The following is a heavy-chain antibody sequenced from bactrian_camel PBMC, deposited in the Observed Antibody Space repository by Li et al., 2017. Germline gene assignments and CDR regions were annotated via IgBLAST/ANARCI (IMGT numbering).Heavy chain of an antibody. J-gene: IGHJ4*01. CDR3: TRETQWVGYHEFAEY. V-gene: IGHV3S1*01. D-gene: IGHD5*01. Sequence: HVQLVESGGGSVQAGGSLRLSCAVSGCTGATYCMGWVRQAPGKEREGVAGIDRRDGSTGYRDSVKGRFTISRDNAKNALYLQLNSLTREDSAMYYCTRETQWVGYHEFAEYWGQGTQVTVS. CDR1: GCTGATYC. CDR2: IDRRDGST.